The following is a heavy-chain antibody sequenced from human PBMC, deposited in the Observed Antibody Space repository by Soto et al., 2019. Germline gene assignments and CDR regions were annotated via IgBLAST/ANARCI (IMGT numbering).Heavy chain of an antibody. V-gene: IGHV3-23*01. CDR1: GFTFSSYD. J-gene: IGHJ6*02. CDR3: AKGGAAANIRYYYYGMDV. CDR2: ISGSGGST. Sequence: EVQLLESEGGLVQPGGSLRLSCAASGFTFSSYDMTWVRQAPGKGLEWVSAISGSGGSTYYADSVKGRFTISRDNSKNTLYLQMHSLRAEDTAVYYCAKGGAAANIRYYYYGMDVWGQGTTVTVSS. D-gene: IGHD6-13*01.